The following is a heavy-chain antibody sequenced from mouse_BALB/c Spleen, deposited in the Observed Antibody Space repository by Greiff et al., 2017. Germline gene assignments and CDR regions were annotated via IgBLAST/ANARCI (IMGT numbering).Heavy chain of an antibody. J-gene: IGHJ3*01. CDR3: VDDGYYGFAY. Sequence: TGGGLVQPKGSLKLSCAASGFTFNTNAMNWVRQAPGKGLEWVARIRSKSNNYATYYADSVKDRFTISRDDSQSMLYLQMNNLKTEDTAMYYCVDDGYYGFAYWGQGTLVTVSA. D-gene: IGHD2-3*01. CDR2: IRSKSNNYAT. CDR1: GFTFNTNA. V-gene: IGHV10S3*01.